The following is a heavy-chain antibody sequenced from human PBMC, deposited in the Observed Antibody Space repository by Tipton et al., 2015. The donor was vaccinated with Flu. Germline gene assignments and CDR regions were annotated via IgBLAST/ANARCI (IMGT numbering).Heavy chain of an antibody. Sequence: TLSLTCTVSGVSITANYWSWVRQPPGGGLEWIGYIHHTGTTNYSPSLGGRVTMSIDMSQNQFSLTLASVTAADTAIYYCARGRDFYGAADSSLGYWGQGTIVTVSS. J-gene: IGHJ4*02. CDR3: ARGRDFYGAADSSLGY. CDR1: GVSITANY. V-gene: IGHV4-59*01. D-gene: IGHD3-10*01. CDR2: IHHTGTT.